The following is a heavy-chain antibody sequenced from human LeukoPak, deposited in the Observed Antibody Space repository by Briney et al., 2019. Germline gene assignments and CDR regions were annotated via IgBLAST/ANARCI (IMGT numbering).Heavy chain of an antibody. D-gene: IGHD4-17*01. CDR1: GYTFTGYY. J-gene: IGHJ5*02. V-gene: IGHV1-2*02. CDR3: ARRYGDYGRWFDP. Sequence: ASVKVSCKASGYTFTGYYMHWVRQAPGQGLEWMGWINPNSGGTNYAQKFQGRVTMTRDTPISTAYMELSRLRSDDTAVYYCARRYGDYGRWFDPWGQGTLVTVSS. CDR2: INPNSGGT.